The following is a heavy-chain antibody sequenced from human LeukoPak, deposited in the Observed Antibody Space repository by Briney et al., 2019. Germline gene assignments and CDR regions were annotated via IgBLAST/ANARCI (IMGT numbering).Heavy chain of an antibody. V-gene: IGHV3-7*02. J-gene: IGHJ3*01. D-gene: IGHD2-2*02. CDR2: ITQDGGET. Sequence: GGSLRLSCAASGFTFSSYWMSWVRQAPGKGQEWVANITQDGGETYYVDSLKGRFTISRDNAKNSLYLQMNSLRAEDSAVYYCATNRYTAFDFRGQGTMVTVSS. CDR3: ATNRYTAFDF. CDR1: GFTFSSYW.